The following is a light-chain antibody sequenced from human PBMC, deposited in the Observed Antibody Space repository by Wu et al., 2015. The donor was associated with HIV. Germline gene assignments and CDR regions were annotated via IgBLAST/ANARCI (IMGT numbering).Light chain of an antibody. CDR1: QSINTN. CDR2: GAS. CDR3: QQYNNWPPRYT. Sequence: EVVMTQSPAALSVSPGERATLSCWASQSINTNLAWYQQRPGQAPRLLMYGASTRATGIPARFSGSGSGTEFTLTISSMQSEDFAVYYCQQYNNWPPRYTFGQGTKLEIK. J-gene: IGKJ2*01. V-gene: IGKV3-15*01.